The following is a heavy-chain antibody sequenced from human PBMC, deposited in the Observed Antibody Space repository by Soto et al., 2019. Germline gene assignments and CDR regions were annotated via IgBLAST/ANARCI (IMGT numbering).Heavy chain of an antibody. J-gene: IGHJ4*02. Sequence: SETLSLTCTVSGGSISSYYWSWIRQPPGKGLEWIGYIYFRGSTNYNPSLKSRVTISVDTSKNQFSLKLNSVTAADTAVYYCVIGRVWVRATTIDFRGQGTLVTVSS. CDR1: GGSISSYY. V-gene: IGHV4-59*01. CDR2: IYFRGST. D-gene: IGHD1-26*01. CDR3: VIGRVWVRATTIDF.